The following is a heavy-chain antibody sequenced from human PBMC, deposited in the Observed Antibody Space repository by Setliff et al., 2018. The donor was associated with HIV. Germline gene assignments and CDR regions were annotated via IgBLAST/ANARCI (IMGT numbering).Heavy chain of an antibody. J-gene: IGHJ5*02. CDR3: ARHDSSGYYP. CDR2: INYSGST. Sequence: SETLSLTCSVSGGSISSDNYYWGWIRQPPGKGLEWIGSINYSGSTNYNPSLKSRVTISVDTSKNQFSLKLSSVTAADTAVYYCARHDSSGYYPWGQGTLVTVSS. CDR1: GGSISSDNYY. D-gene: IGHD3-22*01. V-gene: IGHV4-39*01.